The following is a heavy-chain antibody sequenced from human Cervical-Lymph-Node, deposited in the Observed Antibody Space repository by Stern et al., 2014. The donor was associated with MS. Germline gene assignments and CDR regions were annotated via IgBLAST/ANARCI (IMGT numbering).Heavy chain of an antibody. CDR1: GGTISNYI. CDR2: IIPMFGIA. CDR3: ARATSDYIWGTYRFLDS. D-gene: IGHD3-16*02. Sequence: QVQLGHPGAEVKKPGSPVKVSCKASGGTISNYIVGWVRQAPGQGLEWMGGIIPMFGIANYAEKFQDRVTITADESTSTAYLDLSSLRSEDTAVYYCARATSDYIWGTYRFLDSWGQGTLVIVSS. J-gene: IGHJ4*02. V-gene: IGHV1-69*01.